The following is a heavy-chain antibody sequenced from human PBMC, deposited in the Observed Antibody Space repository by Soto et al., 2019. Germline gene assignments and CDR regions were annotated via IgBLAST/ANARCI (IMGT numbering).Heavy chain of an antibody. Sequence: PSETLSLTCTVSGGSISSYYWSWIRQPPGKGLEWIGYIYYSGSTNYNPSLKSRVTISVDTSKNQFSLKLSSVTAADTAVYYCARARDNYDFWSGYSTYYYYYYMDVWGKGTTVTVSS. J-gene: IGHJ6*03. CDR3: ARARDNYDFWSGYSTYYYYYYMDV. D-gene: IGHD3-3*01. V-gene: IGHV4-59*01. CDR2: IYYSGST. CDR1: GGSISSYY.